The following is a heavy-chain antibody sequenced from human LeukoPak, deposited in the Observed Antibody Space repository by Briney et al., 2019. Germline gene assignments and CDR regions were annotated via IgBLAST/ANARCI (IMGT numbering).Heavy chain of an antibody. J-gene: IGHJ4*02. CDR2: ISYDGSNK. CDR3: ARDVLSPPCSGGSCYSTSPFPQGYFDY. Sequence: PPGGSLRLSCAASGFTFSSYAMHWVRQAPGKGLEWVAVISYDGSNKYYADSVKGRFTISRDNSKNTLYLQMNSLRAEDTAVYYCARDVLSPPCSGGSCYSTSPFPQGYFDYWGQGTLVTVSS. D-gene: IGHD2-15*01. CDR1: GFTFSSYA. V-gene: IGHV3-30*04.